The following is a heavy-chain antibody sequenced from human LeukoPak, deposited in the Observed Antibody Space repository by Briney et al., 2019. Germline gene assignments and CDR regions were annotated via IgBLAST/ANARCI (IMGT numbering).Heavy chain of an antibody. CDR2: ISGSGGST. J-gene: IGHJ6*03. Sequence: EGSLRLSCAASGFTFSSYAMSWVRQAPGKGLEWVSAISGSGGSTYYADSVKGRFTISRDNSKNTLYLQMNSLRAEDTAVYYCAKDSFPSSGFSYYYYYMDVWGKGTTVTVSS. D-gene: IGHD3-22*01. CDR1: GFTFSSYA. V-gene: IGHV3-23*01. CDR3: AKDSFPSSGFSYYYYYMDV.